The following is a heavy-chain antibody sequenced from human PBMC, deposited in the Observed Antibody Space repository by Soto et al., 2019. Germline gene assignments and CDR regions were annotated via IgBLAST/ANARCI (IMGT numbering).Heavy chain of an antibody. J-gene: IGHJ4*02. D-gene: IGHD3-3*01. CDR2: IWYDGSNK. CDR1: GFTFSSYG. CDR3: ARESHPIYDFWSGYYPVDY. V-gene: IGHV3-33*01. Sequence: GGSLRLSCAASGFTFSSYGMHWVRQAPGKGLEWVAVIWYDGSNKYYADSVKGRFTISRDNSKNTLYLQMNSLRAEDTAVYYCARESHPIYDFWSGYYPVDYWGQGTLVTVSS.